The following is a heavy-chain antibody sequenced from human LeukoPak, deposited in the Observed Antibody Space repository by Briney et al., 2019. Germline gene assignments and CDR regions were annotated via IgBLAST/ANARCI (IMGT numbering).Heavy chain of an antibody. CDR3: EKRGVVIRVILVGFHKEAYYFES. D-gene: IGHD3/OR15-3a*01. V-gene: IGHV3-23*01. CDR1: GITLSNYG. CDR2: ISDSGGST. J-gene: IGHJ4*02. Sequence: PGGSLRLSCAVAGITLSNYGMSWVRQAPGKGLEWVAGISDSGGSTNYADSVKGRFTISRDNPKNTLYLQMNSLRAEDTAVYFCEKRGVVIRVILVGFHKEAYYFESWGQGALVTDSS.